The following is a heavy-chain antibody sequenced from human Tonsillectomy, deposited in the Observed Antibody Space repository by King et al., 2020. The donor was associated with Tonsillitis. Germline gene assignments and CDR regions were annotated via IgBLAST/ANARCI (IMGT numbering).Heavy chain of an antibody. CDR1: GYTFTSYG. Sequence: VQLVESGAEVKKPGASVKVSCKASGYTFTSYGISWVRQAPGQGLEWMGWISAYNGNTNYAQKLQGRVTITTDTSTSTAYMELRSLRSDDTAVYYCARDNTLATRGFLEWLLYAGFDYWGQGTLVTVSS. D-gene: IGHD3-3*01. CDR2: ISAYNGNT. J-gene: IGHJ4*02. V-gene: IGHV1-18*01. CDR3: ARDNTLATRGFLEWLLYAGFDY.